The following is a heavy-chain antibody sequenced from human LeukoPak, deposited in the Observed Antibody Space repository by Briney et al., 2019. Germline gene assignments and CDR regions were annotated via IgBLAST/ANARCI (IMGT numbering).Heavy chain of an antibody. CDR2: IYYSGST. CDR3: ARGPLFPDPRMDV. J-gene: IGHJ6*03. D-gene: IGHD3-10*01. Sequence: SETLSLTCTVSGGSISSSSYYWGWIRQPPGKGLEWIGSIYYSGSTYYNPSLKSRVTISVDTSKNQFSLKLSSVTAADTAVYYCARGPLFPDPRMDVWGKGTTVTVSS. V-gene: IGHV4-39*07. CDR1: GGSISSSSYY.